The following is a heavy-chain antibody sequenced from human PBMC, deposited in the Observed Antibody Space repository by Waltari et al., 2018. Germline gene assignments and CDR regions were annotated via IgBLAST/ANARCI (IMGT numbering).Heavy chain of an antibody. Sequence: EVQLVESGGGLVKPGGSLRLSCAASGFTFSSYSMNWFRQAPGKGLEWVSSISSSSSYIYYADSVKGRFTISRDNAKNSLYLQMNSLRAEDTAVYYCAASSHYYDSSGHSSLDYWGQGTLVTVSS. CDR2: ISSSSSYI. CDR3: AASSHYYDSSGHSSLDY. V-gene: IGHV3-21*01. D-gene: IGHD3-22*01. J-gene: IGHJ4*02. CDR1: GFTFSSYS.